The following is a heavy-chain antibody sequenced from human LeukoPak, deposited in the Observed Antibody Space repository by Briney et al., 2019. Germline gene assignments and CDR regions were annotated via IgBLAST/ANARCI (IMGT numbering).Heavy chain of an antibody. D-gene: IGHD3-3*01. J-gene: IGHJ3*02. CDR1: GFTFSSYW. V-gene: IGHV3-74*01. Sequence: LPGGSLRLSCAASGFTFSSYWMHWVRQAPGKGLVGVSRINSDGSSTRYLDSVKGRFTVSRDNARNTLYLQMNSLRAEDTAVYYCAKVWIHAIDAFDIWGQGTMVTVSS. CDR3: AKVWIHAIDAFDI. CDR2: INSDGSST.